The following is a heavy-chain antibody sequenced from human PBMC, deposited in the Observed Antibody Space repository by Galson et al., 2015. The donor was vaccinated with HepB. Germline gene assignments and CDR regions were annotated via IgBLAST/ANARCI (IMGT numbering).Heavy chain of an antibody. V-gene: IGHV1-2*04. CDR3: ARLIAVAGTGGYYFDS. Sequence: SVKVSCKASGYIFTGYFIHWVRQAPGQGLEWMGWIDPNSGATYYAQQFQGWATLTRDTSVTTAFMDLRRLRSDDTAVYYCARLIAVAGTGGYYFDSWGQGTLVTVSS. D-gene: IGHD6-19*01. CDR1: GYIFTGYF. CDR2: IDPNSGAT. J-gene: IGHJ4*02.